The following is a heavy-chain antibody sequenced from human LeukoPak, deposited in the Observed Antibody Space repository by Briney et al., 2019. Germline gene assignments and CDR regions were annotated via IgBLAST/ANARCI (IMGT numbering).Heavy chain of an antibody. J-gene: IGHJ4*02. V-gene: IGHV4-61*10. CDR1: GGSVSSNRYY. CDR2: IYSSGIT. CDR3: ARNSYSGSYFGY. D-gene: IGHD1-26*01. Sequence: SETLSLTCTVSGGSVSSNRYYWTWIRQPAGKGLEWIGHIYSSGITHYNPSLKSRVTISVDASKNQFSLQLSSVTAADTAVYYCARNSYSGSYFGYWGQGTLVTVSS.